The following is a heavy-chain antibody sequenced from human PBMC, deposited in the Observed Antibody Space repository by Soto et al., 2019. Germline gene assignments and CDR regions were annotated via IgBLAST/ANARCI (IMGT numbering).Heavy chain of an antibody. CDR3: AVDKLLPVTGPKNYYDYGMDV. Sequence: QVQLVQSGAEVKKPGASVKVSCKASGYTFTSYAMHWVRQAPGQRLEWMGWINAGNGNTKYSQKFQGRVTITRDTSASTAYMEPSSLRAEDTAVDYCAVDKLLPVTGPKNYYDYGMDVWGQGTTVTVSS. CDR1: GYTFTSYA. V-gene: IGHV1-3*01. J-gene: IGHJ6*02. D-gene: IGHD4-17*01. CDR2: INAGNGNT.